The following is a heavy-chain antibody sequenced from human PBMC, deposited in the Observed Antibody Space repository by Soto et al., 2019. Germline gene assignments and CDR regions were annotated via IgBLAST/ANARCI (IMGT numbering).Heavy chain of an antibody. CDR2: ISGSGGST. Sequence: GGSLRLSCAASGFTFSSYAMSWVRQAPGKGLEWVSAISGSGGSTYYADSVKGRFTISRDNSKNTLYLQMNSLRAEDTAVYYCANAWWYHYGSGSYYSPNTDYWGQGTLVTVSS. CDR3: ANAWWYHYGSGSYYSPNTDY. CDR1: GFTFSSYA. J-gene: IGHJ4*02. D-gene: IGHD3-10*01. V-gene: IGHV3-23*01.